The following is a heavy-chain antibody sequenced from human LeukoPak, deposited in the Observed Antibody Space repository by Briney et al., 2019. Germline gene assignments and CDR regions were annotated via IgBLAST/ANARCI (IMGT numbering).Heavy chain of an antibody. CDR2: ISGSGGDT. D-gene: IGHD3-3*01. Sequence: PGGSLRLSCAASGFTFSSYAMSWVHQAPGKGLEWVSAISGSGGDTYYADSVKGRFTISRDNSKNTLYLQMNSLRAEDTAIYYCAKPYNFWSGHWYYWGQGTLVTVSS. V-gene: IGHV3-23*01. CDR1: GFTFSSYA. J-gene: IGHJ4*02. CDR3: AKPYNFWSGHWYY.